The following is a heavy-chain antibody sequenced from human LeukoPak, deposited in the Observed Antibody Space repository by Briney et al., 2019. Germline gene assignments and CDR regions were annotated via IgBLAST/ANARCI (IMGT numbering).Heavy chain of an antibody. V-gene: IGHV1-18*01. Sequence: ASVKVSCKASGYTFTSYGISWVRQAPGQGLEWMGWIITYNGNTNYAQKLQGRVTMTTDTSTSTAYMELRSLRSDDTAVYYCARRGFGGYNSYYYYMDVWGKGTTVTISS. D-gene: IGHD5-24*01. J-gene: IGHJ6*03. CDR2: IITYNGNT. CDR3: ARRGFGGYNSYYYYMDV. CDR1: GYTFTSYG.